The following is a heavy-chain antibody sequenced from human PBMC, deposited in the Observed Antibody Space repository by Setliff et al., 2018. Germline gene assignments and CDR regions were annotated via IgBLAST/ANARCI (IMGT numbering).Heavy chain of an antibody. D-gene: IGHD3-3*01. CDR1: GGPISSSSYY. Sequence: PSETLSLTCTVSGGPISSSSYYWGWIRQPPGKGLEWIGSIYYSGSTYYNPSLKSRVTISVDTSKNQFSLKLSSVTAADTAVYYCARRATYYNFWSGYYDYWGQGTLVTVSS. CDR2: IYYSGST. V-gene: IGHV4-39*07. J-gene: IGHJ4*02. CDR3: ARRATYYNFWSGYYDY.